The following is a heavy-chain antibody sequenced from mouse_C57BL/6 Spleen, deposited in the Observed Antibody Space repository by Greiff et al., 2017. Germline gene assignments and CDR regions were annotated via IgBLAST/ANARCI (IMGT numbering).Heavy chain of an antibody. Sequence: VQLQQSGAELVRPGASVKLSCTASGFNIKDDYMHWVKQRPEQGLEWIGWIDPEDGDTEYASQFQGKATITADTSSKTAYLQLSSLTSEDTAVYYCTTGGLRLYFDYWGQGTTLTVSS. J-gene: IGHJ2*01. D-gene: IGHD2-4*01. CDR1: GFNIKDDY. CDR2: IDPEDGDT. V-gene: IGHV14-4*01. CDR3: TTGGLRLYFDY.